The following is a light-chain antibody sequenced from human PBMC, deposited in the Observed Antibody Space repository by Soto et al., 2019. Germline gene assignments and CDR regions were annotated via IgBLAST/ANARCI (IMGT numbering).Light chain of an antibody. Sequence: QSVLTQPPSVSGAPGQRVTISCTGTNSNIGADYGVQWYQQFPGTAPKLLIYGNNNRPSGVSDRCSGSKSATSASLAITGLQPGDEADYYCQSYDSNLVGLVFGAGTKVAVL. CDR2: GNN. V-gene: IGLV1-40*01. J-gene: IGLJ3*02. CDR3: QSYDSNLVGLV. CDR1: NSNIGADYG.